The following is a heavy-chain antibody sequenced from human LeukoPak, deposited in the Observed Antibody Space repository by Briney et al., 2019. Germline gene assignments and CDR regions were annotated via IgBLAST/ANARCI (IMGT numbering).Heavy chain of an antibody. Sequence: GGSLRLSGAASGFTFSNAWMSWVRQAPGKGLEWVGRIKSKTDGGTTDYAAPVKGRFTISRDDSKNTLSLQMNSLKTEDTAVYYCTTDFSGSYYATEYWGQGTLVTVSS. CDR2: IKSKTDGGTT. CDR1: GFTFSNAW. J-gene: IGHJ4*02. D-gene: IGHD1-26*01. CDR3: TTDFSGSYYATEY. V-gene: IGHV3-15*01.